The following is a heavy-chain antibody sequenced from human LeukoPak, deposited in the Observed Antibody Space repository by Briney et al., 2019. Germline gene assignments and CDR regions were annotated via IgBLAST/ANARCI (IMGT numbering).Heavy chain of an antibody. CDR1: GFTLSTYT. V-gene: IGHV3-21*01. J-gene: IGHJ4*02. CDR3: ASRRYFDY. CDR2: ISSSSSYI. Sequence: GGSLRLSCAASGFTLSTYTMSWVRQAPGKGLEWVSSISSSSSYIYYADSVKGRFTISRDSAKNSLYLQMNSLRAEDTAVYYCASRRYFDYWGQGTLVTVSS.